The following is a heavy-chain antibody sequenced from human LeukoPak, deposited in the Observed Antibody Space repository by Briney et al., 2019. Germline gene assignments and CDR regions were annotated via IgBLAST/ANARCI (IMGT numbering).Heavy chain of an antibody. CDR1: GFTFSSYW. CDR2: IKQAGSEK. J-gene: IGHJ4*02. CDR3: ARGDTFSGDC. V-gene: IGHV3-7*04. Sequence: GGSLRLSCAASGFTFSSYWMSWVRQAPGKGLEWVANIKQAGSEKSYVDSVKGRFTISRDNAKNSLYLQMNNLRADDTAVYYCARGDTFSGDCWGQGTLVTVSS. D-gene: IGHD5-18*01.